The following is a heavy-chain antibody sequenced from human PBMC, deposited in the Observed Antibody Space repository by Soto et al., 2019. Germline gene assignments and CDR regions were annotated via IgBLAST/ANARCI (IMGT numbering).Heavy chain of an antibody. CDR1: GYTFTGYY. D-gene: IGHD4-17*01. CDR2: INPNSGGT. Sequence: QVQLVQSGAEVKKPGASVKVSCKASGYTFTGYYMHWVRQAPGQGLEWMGWINPNSGGTNYAQKFQGWVTMTRDTSLSTAYMELSRLRSDDTAVYCCARDLGYGVRYFGYWGQGTLVTVCS. J-gene: IGHJ4*02. V-gene: IGHV1-2*04. CDR3: ARDLGYGVRYFGY.